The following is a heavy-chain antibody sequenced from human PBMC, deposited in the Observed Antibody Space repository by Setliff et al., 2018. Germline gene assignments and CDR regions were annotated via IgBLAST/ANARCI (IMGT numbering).Heavy chain of an antibody. V-gene: IGHV3-23*01. Sequence: GGSLRLSCAASGLTFNSYAISWVRQAPGKGLEWVSTVSVSGDNTYYTDSVKGRFTTSRDNSKNTVSLQMNSLRAEDTAVYYCALGSSGTHQEGYWGQGTRVTVSS. CDR1: GLTFNSYA. D-gene: IGHD3-10*01. J-gene: IGHJ4*02. CDR3: ALGSSGTHQEGY. CDR2: VSVSGDNT.